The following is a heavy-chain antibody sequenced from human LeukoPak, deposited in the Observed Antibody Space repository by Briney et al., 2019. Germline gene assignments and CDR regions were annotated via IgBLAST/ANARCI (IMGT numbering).Heavy chain of an antibody. J-gene: IGHJ4*02. Sequence: GRSLRLSCTASGFTFSDHAMHWVRQAPGKGLEWVTVISYHARDQFYADSVKGRFTVSRGNSRNTLYLQMNSLRAEDSAVYYCAAQPCINGICYLDYWGQGTLVTVSS. CDR2: ISYHARDQ. D-gene: IGHD2-8*01. V-gene: IGHV3-30*04. CDR3: AAQPCINGICYLDY. CDR1: GFTFSDHA.